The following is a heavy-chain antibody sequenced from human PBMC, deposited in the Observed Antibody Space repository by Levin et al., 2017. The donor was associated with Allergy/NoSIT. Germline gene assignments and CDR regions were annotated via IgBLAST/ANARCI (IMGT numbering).Heavy chain of an antibody. V-gene: IGHV4-39*01. J-gene: IGHJ4*02. CDR1: GASITTSLYY. CDR3: VATISVEGTGRRRFDF. Sequence: SETLSLSCSVSGASITTSLYYWGCIRQTPGKGLEWIGSIYYSGHTYYNPSLRSRVAISEDTSKNQFSLKVTSVTAAEAATYYCVATISVEGTGRRRFDFWGQGTRVTVSS. CDR2: IYYSGHT. D-gene: IGHD6-19*01.